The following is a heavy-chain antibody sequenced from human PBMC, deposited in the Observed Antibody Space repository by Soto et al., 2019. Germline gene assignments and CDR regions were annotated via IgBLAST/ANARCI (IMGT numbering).Heavy chain of an antibody. D-gene: IGHD5-18*01. V-gene: IGHV1-3*01. CDR1: GYTFTSSA. CDR3: ARDGGRGYSYEYYFDY. J-gene: IGHJ4*02. Sequence: ASVKVSCKASGYTFTSSAMHWVRQAPGQRLEWMGWINAGNGYTKYSQKFQGRVTMTRDTSTSTVYMELSSLRSEDTAVYYCARDGGRGYSYEYYFDYWGQGTLVTVSS. CDR2: INAGNGYT.